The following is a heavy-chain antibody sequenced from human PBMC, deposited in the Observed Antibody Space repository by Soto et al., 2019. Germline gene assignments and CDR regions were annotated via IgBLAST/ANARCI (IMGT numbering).Heavy chain of an antibody. V-gene: IGHV3-23*01. Sequence: PGGSLRLSCTASGFTFGDYAMSWVRQAPGKRLQWVSGISNDGSTTFYIDSVRGRFTISRDASTNTLYLQMDSLRVEDTAVYFCAKWSGFGDAWGQGTLVTVS. D-gene: IGHD3-10*01. CDR3: AKWSGFGDA. CDR2: ISNDGSTT. CDR1: GFTFGDYA. J-gene: IGHJ5*02.